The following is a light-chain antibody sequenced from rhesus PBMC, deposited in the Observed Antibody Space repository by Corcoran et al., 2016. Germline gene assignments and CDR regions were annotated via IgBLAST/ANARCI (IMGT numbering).Light chain of an antibody. V-gene: IGKV1-43*01. CDR1: PGISTY. J-gene: IGKJ2*01. CDR3: LQYNSNPYS. CDR2: AAS. Sequence: DIQMTQSPSSLSASVGDRVNITCRASPGISTYLNWYQQKPRKAPKRLIYAASSLESGFPSRYSGSGSRTDFTLTISSLQPEDFATYYCLQYNSNPYSFGQETKVEIK.